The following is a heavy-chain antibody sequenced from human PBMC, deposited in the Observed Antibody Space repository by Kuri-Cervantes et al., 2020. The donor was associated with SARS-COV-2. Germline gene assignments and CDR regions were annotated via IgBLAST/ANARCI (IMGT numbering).Heavy chain of an antibody. V-gene: IGHV4-39*01. D-gene: IGHD3-22*01. Sequence: SSYSMNWIRQPPGKGLEWIGSIYYSGSTYYNPSLKSRVTISVDTSKNQFSLKLSSVTAADTAVYYCARTYYDSSGPDYWGQGTLVTVSS. J-gene: IGHJ4*02. CDR1: SSYS. CDR2: IYYSGST. CDR3: ARTYYDSSGPDY.